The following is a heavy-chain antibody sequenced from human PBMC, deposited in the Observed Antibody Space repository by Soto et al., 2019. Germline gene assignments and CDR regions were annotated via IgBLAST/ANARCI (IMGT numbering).Heavy chain of an antibody. Sequence: AGGSLRLSCAASGFSFSSYWMHWVRHDPGKGLVWVSRINSDGSTTKYADFVKGRFTISRDNAKNTLYLQMISLRAEDTAAYYCVSDLQRYCSGWYGGLSYYAMEDWGQGATVKVSS. J-gene: IGHJ6*02. V-gene: IGHV3-74*03. CDR2: INSDGSTT. CDR3: VSDLQRYCSGWYGGLSYYAMED. D-gene: IGHD6-19*01. CDR1: GFSFSSYW.